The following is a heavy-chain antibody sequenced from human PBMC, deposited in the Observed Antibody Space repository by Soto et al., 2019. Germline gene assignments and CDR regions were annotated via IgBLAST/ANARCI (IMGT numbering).Heavy chain of an antibody. Sequence: QVQLQESGPGLVKPSGTLSLTCAVSGGPISSNNWWSWVRQPPGKGLEWIGEIFHSGSTHYSPSLKSRVTISVDKSKKYFSLNLTSVTAADTAVYYCARVYSGSYSDSWGQGTLVTVSS. V-gene: IGHV4-4*02. J-gene: IGHJ4*02. D-gene: IGHD1-26*01. CDR1: GGPISSNNW. CDR3: ARVYSGSYSDS. CDR2: IFHSGST.